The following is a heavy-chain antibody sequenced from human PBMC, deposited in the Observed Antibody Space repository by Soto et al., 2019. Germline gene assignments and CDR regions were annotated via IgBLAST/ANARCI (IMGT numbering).Heavy chain of an antibody. Sequence: EVQLVESGGGLVQPGGSLRLACAGSGFRVSDYWWHWVGQAPGKGLGGVSRVSNEGSKEYADFVKGRFTLSKDNAKNTLYLEMDSLSVEDTALYYCTATPRNGMGVWGQGTKVTVAS. CDR1: GFRVSDYW. CDR2: VSNEGSK. J-gene: IGHJ6*02. CDR3: TATPRNGMGV. V-gene: IGHV3-74*01.